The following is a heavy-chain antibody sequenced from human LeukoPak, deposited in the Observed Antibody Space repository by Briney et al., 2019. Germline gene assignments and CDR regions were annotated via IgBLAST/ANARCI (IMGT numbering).Heavy chain of an antibody. D-gene: IGHD3-9*01. CDR2: VYPGDSDT. CDR3: ARRVDCNSDCTLDY. V-gene: IGHV5-51*01. J-gene: IGHJ4*02. Sequence: GESLKISCKASGYRFTNYWIGWVRQMPGKGLEWMGIVYPGDSDTRYSPSFQGQVTVSADKSITTAYLQWSSLRTSDTAMYYCARRVDCNSDCTLDYWGQGTLVTVSS. CDR1: GYRFTNYW.